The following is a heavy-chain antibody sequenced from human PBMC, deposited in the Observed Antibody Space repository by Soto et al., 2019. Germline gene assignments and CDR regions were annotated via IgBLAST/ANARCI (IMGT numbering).Heavy chain of an antibody. J-gene: IGHJ5*02. Sequence: QVQLQESGPGLVKPSQTLSLTCTVSGGSISSGGYYWSWIRQHPGKGLEWIGYIYYSGSTYYNPSLKSRVTISGDTSKNQFSLKLSSVTAADTAVYYCARDWYYDFWSGYYSSGGWFDPWGQGTLVTVSS. V-gene: IGHV4-31*03. CDR2: IYYSGST. D-gene: IGHD3-3*01. CDR3: ARDWYYDFWSGYYSSGGWFDP. CDR1: GGSISSGGYY.